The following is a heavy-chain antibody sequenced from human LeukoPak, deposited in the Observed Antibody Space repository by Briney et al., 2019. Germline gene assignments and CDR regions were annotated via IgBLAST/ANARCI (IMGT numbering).Heavy chain of an antibody. CDR3: ARDSTTDYGDYQKADY. CDR2: ISPNSSGT. D-gene: IGHD4-17*01. CDR1: VYTFTGYE. J-gene: IGHJ4*02. Sequence: SLKVSCKASVYTFTGYEMPWVRQSPGQGRGGMGWISPNSSGTTYAQKFQGRVTMTRDMSISTAYMELSRLRSDDTAVYYCARDSTTDYGDYQKADYWGQGTLVTVSS. V-gene: IGHV1-2*02.